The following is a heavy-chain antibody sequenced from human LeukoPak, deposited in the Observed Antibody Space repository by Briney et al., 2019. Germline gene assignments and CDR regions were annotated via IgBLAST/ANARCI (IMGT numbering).Heavy chain of an antibody. CDR3: ARSVVVTANLDY. CDR2: ISSNGGST. V-gene: IGHV3-64*01. CDR1: GFTFSSYA. J-gene: IGHJ4*02. Sequence: GGSLRLSCAAFGFTFSSYAMHWVRQAPGKGLEYVSAISSNGGSTYYANSVKGRFTISRDNSKNTLYLQMGSLRAEDMAVYYCARSVVVTANLDYWGQGTLVTVSS. D-gene: IGHD2-21*02.